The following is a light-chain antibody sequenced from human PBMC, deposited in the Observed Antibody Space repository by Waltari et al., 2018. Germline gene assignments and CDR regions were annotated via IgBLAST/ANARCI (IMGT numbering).Light chain of an antibody. CDR1: QNTNTW. J-gene: IGKJ4*01. CDR3: QQYNSYPLT. Sequence: DIQMTQSPSTLSASVGDRVTITCRASQNTNTWFAWFQQKPGKAPKLLIYKASSLESGVPSRFSGSGSGTEFTLTVSSLQPDDFATYYCQQYNSYPLTFGGGTKVEIK. V-gene: IGKV1-5*03. CDR2: KAS.